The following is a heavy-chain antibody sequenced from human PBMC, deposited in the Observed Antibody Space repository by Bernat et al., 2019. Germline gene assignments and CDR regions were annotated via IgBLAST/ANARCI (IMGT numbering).Heavy chain of an antibody. D-gene: IGHD6-19*01. CDR3: TRSSVAGGPWFDY. CDR2: IRSKANSYAT. J-gene: IGHJ4*02. Sequence: EVQLVGSGGGLVQPGGSLKLSCAASGFTFSGSAMHWVRQASGKGLEWVGRIRSKANSYATAYAASVKGRFTISRDDSKNTAYLQMNSLKTEDTAVYYCTRSSVAGGPWFDYWGQGTLVTVSS. CDR1: GFTFSGSA. V-gene: IGHV3-73*02.